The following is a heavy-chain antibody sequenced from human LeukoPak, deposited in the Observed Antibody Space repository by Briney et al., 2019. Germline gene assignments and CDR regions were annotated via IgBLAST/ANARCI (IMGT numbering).Heavy chain of an antibody. V-gene: IGHV1-2*02. Sequence: AASVKVSCKASGYTFTGYYMHWVRQAPGQGLEWMGWINPNSGGTNYAQKFQGRVTMTRDTSISTAYMELSRLRSDDTAVYYCARGGPGYGGNEIGGHVYWGQGTLVTVSS. J-gene: IGHJ4*02. CDR2: INPNSGGT. D-gene: IGHD4-23*01. CDR3: ARGGPGYGGNEIGGHVY. CDR1: GYTFTGYY.